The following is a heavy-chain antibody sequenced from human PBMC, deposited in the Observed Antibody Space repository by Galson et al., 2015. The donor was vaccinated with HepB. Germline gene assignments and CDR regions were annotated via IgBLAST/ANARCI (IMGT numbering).Heavy chain of an antibody. CDR1: GLTFSSYG. V-gene: IGHV3-30*03. D-gene: IGHD1-7*01. CDR3: ADGVELGN. Sequence: SLRLSCAASGLTFSSYGMHWVRQAPGKGLEWVAVISYDGSNKYYADSVKGRFTISRDNSKNTLYLQMNSLRAEDTAVYYCADGVELGNWGQGTLVTVSS. CDR2: ISYDGSNK. J-gene: IGHJ4*02.